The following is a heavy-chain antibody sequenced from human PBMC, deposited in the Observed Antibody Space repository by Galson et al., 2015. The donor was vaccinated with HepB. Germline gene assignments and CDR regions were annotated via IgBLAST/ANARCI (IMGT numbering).Heavy chain of an antibody. Sequence: SVKVSCKASGGTFSSHTISWVRQAPGQGLEWMGGIIPMFGSGNYAQKFQGRVTITADESKSTTYMERSSLRSGDTAVYYCVRQYDTSGYYAYWGQGTLVTVSS. D-gene: IGHD3-22*01. V-gene: IGHV1-69*13. J-gene: IGHJ4*02. CDR3: VRQYDTSGYYAY. CDR1: GGTFSSHT. CDR2: IIPMFGSG.